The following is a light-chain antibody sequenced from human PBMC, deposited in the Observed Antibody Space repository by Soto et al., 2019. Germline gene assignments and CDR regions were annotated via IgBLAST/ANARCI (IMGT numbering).Light chain of an antibody. V-gene: IGKV3-20*01. CDR2: GAS. CDR1: QSVSSSF. CDR3: QQYNNWPQT. J-gene: IGKJ1*01. Sequence: ETVLTHSQGTLSLSPCERATLSCSASQSVSSSFLAWYQQKVGQAPRLLIYGASSRATGIPDRFSGSGSGTDFTLTISRLEPEDFAVYYCQQYNNWPQTFGQGTKVDNK.